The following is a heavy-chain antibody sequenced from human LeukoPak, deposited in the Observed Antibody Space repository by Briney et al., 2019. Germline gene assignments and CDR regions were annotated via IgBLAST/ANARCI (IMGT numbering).Heavy chain of an antibody. Sequence: PGGSLRLSCAASGFTFDDYAMHWVRQAPGKGLEWVSLISWDGGSTYYADSVKGRFTISRDNSKNSLYLQMNSLRAEDTALYYCAKDGPRRGWLYYYYYYMDVWGKGTTVTVSS. V-gene: IGHV3-43D*03. CDR1: GFTFDDYA. D-gene: IGHD6-19*01. CDR2: ISWDGGST. CDR3: AKDGPRRGWLYYYYYYMDV. J-gene: IGHJ6*03.